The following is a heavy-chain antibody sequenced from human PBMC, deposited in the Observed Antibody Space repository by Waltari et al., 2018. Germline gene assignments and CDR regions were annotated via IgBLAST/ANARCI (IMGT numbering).Heavy chain of an antibody. D-gene: IGHD3-22*01. CDR3: ASTVYYDSSGWTYYFDY. Sequence: QLQLQESGPGLVKPSETLSLTCTVSGGSISSSSYYWGWIRQPPGKGLEWIGSIYYSGSTYSNPSLKSRVTISVDTSKNQFSLKLSSVTAADTAVYYCASTVYYDSSGWTYYFDYWGQGTLVTVSS. CDR1: GGSISSSSYY. V-gene: IGHV4-39*01. J-gene: IGHJ4*02. CDR2: IYYSGST.